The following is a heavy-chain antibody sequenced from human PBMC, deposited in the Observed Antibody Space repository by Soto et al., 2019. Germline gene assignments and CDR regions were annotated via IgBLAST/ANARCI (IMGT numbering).Heavy chain of an antibody. CDR2: LYHSGST. D-gene: IGHD2-15*01. J-gene: IGHJ4*02. V-gene: IGHV4-30-2*01. CDR1: GGSISSGGYS. CDR3: AAGGVLPRYY. Sequence: QLQLQESGSGLVKPSQTLSLTCAVSGGSISSGGYSWSWIRQPPGKGLEWIGYLYHSGSTVYNPSLKRRVTLSVDRSKNQFSLKLSSVTAADTAVYYCAAGGVLPRYYWGQGTLVTVSS.